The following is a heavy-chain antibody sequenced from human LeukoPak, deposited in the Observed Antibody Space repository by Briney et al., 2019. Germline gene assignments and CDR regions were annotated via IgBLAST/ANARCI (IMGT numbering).Heavy chain of an antibody. CDR3: AKALRGSYPDYFDY. V-gene: IGHV3-23*01. CDR2: ISGSGGST. CDR1: GFTFSNYA. Sequence: GGSLRLSCAASGFTFSNYAMNWVRQAPGKGLEWVSTISGSGGSTYYADSVKGRFTISRDNSKNTLYLQMNSLRAEDTAVYYCAKALRGSYPDYFDYWGQGTLVTVSS. J-gene: IGHJ4*02. D-gene: IGHD1-26*01.